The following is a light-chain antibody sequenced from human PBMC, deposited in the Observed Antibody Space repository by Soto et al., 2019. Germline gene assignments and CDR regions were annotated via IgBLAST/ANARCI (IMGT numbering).Light chain of an antibody. Sequence: VLTQSPGTLSLSPGARATLSCRARENIYTSYVAWFQQRPGQPPRLLIYDASSRAAGVPDRFSGSGSGTDFTLTISRLEPEDFALYYCQRYGGSPPYTFGQGTKVEIK. CDR3: QRYGGSPPYT. CDR2: DAS. J-gene: IGKJ2*01. V-gene: IGKV3-20*01. CDR1: ENIYTSY.